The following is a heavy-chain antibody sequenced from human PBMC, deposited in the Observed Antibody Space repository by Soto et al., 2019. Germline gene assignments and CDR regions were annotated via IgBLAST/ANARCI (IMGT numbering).Heavy chain of an antibody. V-gene: IGHV4-34*01. CDR3: ATSLWFGTQPEI. CDR1: GGSFSNNY. J-gene: IGHJ4*02. Sequence: SETLSLTCAVYGGSFSNNYWTWFRQPPGKGLEWIGEISPSGATKYIPSLKSRGTISVDTSRKQFFLKVTSVSAADTAVYYCATSLWFGTQPEIWGPGTLVTVSS. D-gene: IGHD3-10*01. CDR2: ISPSGAT.